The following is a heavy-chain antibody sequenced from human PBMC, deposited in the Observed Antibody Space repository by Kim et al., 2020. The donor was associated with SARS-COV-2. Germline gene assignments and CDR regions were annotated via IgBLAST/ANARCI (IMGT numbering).Heavy chain of an antibody. Sequence: SETLSLTCTVSGGSISSSSYYWGWIRQPPGKGLEWIGSIYYSGSTYYNLSLKSRVTISVDTSKNQFSLKLSSVTAADTAVYYCARLVWGWGYSYGRYYFDYWGQGTLVTVSS. V-gene: IGHV4-39*01. J-gene: IGHJ4*02. CDR1: GGSISSSSYY. CDR2: IYYSGST. CDR3: ARLVWGWGYSYGRYYFDY. D-gene: IGHD5-18*01.